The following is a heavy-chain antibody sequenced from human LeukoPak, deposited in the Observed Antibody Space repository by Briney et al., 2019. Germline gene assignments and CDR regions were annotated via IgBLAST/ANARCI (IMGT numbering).Heavy chain of an antibody. V-gene: IGHV3-23*01. CDR3: AKFLPTHIVVANYYFDY. Sequence: PGGSLRLSCAASGFTFSSYAMSWVRQAPGKGLEWVSAISGSGGSTYYADSVKGRFTISRDISKNTLYLQMNSLRAEDTAVYYCAKFLPTHIVVANYYFDYWGQGTLVTVSS. CDR1: GFTFSSYA. D-gene: IGHD2-21*01. CDR2: ISGSGGST. J-gene: IGHJ4*02.